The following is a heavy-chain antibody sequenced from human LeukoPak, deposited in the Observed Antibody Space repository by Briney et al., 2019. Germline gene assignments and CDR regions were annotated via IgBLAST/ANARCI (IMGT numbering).Heavy chain of an antibody. CDR3: AKDTSIGRYCTNGVCSPFDY. Sequence: PGGSLRLSCAASGFTFSSYAMTWVRQAPGKGLEWVSAISDTGGSTYDADSVKGRFTISRDNSKNTLYLQMNSLRAEDTAVYYCAKDTSIGRYCTNGVCSPFDYWGQGTRVTVSS. CDR2: ISDTGGST. V-gene: IGHV3-23*01. D-gene: IGHD2-8*01. J-gene: IGHJ4*02. CDR1: GFTFSSYA.